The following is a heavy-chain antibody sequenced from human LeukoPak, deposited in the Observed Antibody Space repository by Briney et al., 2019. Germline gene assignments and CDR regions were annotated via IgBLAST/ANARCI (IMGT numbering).Heavy chain of an antibody. CDR2: INHSGST. J-gene: IGHJ2*01. CDR3: ARARQWQLGGYFDL. D-gene: IGHD6-6*01. Sequence: SETLSLTCAVYGGSFSGYYWSWIRQPPGKGLEWIGEINHSGSTNYNPSLKSRVTISVDTSKSQFSLKLSSVTAADTAVYYCARARQWQLGGYFDLWGRGTLVTVSS. CDR1: GGSFSGYY. V-gene: IGHV4-34*01.